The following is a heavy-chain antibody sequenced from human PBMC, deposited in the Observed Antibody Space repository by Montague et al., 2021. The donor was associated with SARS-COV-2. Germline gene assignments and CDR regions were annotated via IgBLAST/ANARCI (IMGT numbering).Heavy chain of an antibody. Sequence: SETLSLTCTVSGDSVSHDFWTWIRQTPGKGLEWIGYVYYSRSSSXNTSLRGRVSTAVDTSKNQFSLRLSTVTAADTAIYYCVRDPAPSGSGTFYDYWGQGTLVAVSS. CDR3: VRDPAPSGSGTFYDY. CDR1: GDSVSHDF. V-gene: IGHV4-59*02. D-gene: IGHD1-26*01. CDR2: VYYSRSS. J-gene: IGHJ4*02.